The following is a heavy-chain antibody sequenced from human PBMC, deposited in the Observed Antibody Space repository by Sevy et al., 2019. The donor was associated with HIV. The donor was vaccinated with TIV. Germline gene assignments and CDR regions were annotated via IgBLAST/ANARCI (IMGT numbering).Heavy chain of an antibody. Sequence: GGSLRLSCAASGFTSSNYAMSWVRQAPGKGLEWVSGLSGSGGSIYYADSVKGRFTISRDNSMNTLYLQMNSLRAEDTAVYYCAKDRIWELGDSFDVWGQGTMVTVSS. CDR3: AKDRIWELGDSFDV. V-gene: IGHV3-23*01. CDR1: GFTSSNYA. J-gene: IGHJ3*01. D-gene: IGHD1-26*01. CDR2: LSGSGGSI.